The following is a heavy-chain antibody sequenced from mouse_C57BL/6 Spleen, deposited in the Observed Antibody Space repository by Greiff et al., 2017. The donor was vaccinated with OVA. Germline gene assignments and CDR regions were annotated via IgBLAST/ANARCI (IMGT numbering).Heavy chain of an antibody. CDR1: GYTFTRYW. CDR3: ARRVDGYYGGAMDY. CDR2: LDPSDSET. Sequence: VQLQQPGAELVRPGSSVKLSCKASGYTFTRYWMHWVKQRPIQGLEWIGNLDPSDSETHYNQKFKDKATLTVDKSSSTVYMQLRSRTSEYSAVYYCARRVDGYYGGAMDYWGQGTSVTVSS. J-gene: IGHJ4*01. D-gene: IGHD2-3*01. V-gene: IGHV1-52*01.